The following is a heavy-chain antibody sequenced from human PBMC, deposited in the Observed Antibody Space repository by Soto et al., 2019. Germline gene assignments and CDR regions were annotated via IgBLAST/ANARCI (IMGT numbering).Heavy chain of an antibody. D-gene: IGHD5-12*01. CDR2: TYFRSKWYN. J-gene: IGHJ5*02. CDR1: GDSVSSNTAS. CDR3: AKGDNLGPKTGYAFDP. V-gene: IGHV6-1*01. Sequence: WQTLALASGISGDSVSSNTASWNWTRHAPSRPLEWLGRTYFRSKWYNDYAVSVKSRIIINPDTSNNQFSLQLNSVTPEDTAVYFCAKGDNLGPKTGYAFDPWGQGIMVNVSS.